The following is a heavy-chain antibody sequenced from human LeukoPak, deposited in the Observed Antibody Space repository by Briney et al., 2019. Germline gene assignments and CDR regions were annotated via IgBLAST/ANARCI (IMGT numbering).Heavy chain of an antibody. D-gene: IGHD3-3*01. CDR1: GCSFSGYY. Sequence: SESLTLTCAAYGCSFSGYYLRWIRQAPGKGLEWIGEINHSGSTNYNPSLKSRVTMSVDTSENQFYLRLNSVTAADTDVYDCARDFLLQSEGLFDYWGEGTLVTVSS. J-gene: IGHJ4*02. V-gene: IGHV4-34*10. CDR2: INHSGST. CDR3: ARDFLLQSEGLFDY.